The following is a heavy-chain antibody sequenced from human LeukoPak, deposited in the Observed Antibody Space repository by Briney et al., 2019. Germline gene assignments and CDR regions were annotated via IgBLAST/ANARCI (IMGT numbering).Heavy chain of an antibody. CDR2: IRGDGSLL. CDR3: ARDEVGAPPIDY. Sequence: GGSLRLSCEASGFDFSSHWMHWVRQAPGKGLVWISNIRGDGSLLGYADSVKGRFTVSRDNAKNTLFLHMTSLRAEDTAVYYCARDEVGAPPIDYWGQGALVTVCS. V-gene: IGHV3-74*01. J-gene: IGHJ4*02. D-gene: IGHD1-26*01. CDR1: GFDFSSHW.